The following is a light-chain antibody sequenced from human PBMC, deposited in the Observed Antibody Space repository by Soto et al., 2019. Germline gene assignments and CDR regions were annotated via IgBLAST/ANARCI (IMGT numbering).Light chain of an antibody. CDR2: EVS. V-gene: IGLV2-14*01. J-gene: IGLJ1*01. Sequence: QSLLTQPASVSGSPGQSITISCTGTSSDVGDYKYVSWYQQHPGKAPKLMIYEVSYRPSGVSNRFSGSKSGNTASLTISGLQAEDEADYYCTSYSSSRPYVVGTGTKVTVL. CDR3: TSYSSSRPYV. CDR1: SSDVGDYKY.